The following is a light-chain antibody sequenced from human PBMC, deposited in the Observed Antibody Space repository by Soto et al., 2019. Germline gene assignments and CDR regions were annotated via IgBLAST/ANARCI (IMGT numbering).Light chain of an antibody. CDR3: NSYINTTIPV. V-gene: IGLV2-14*02. J-gene: IGLJ3*02. CDR2: EVT. CDR1: GSDVGGYIL. Sequence: QSALTQPASVSGSPGQSITISCTGTGSDVGGYILVSWYQQHPGKAPKLIIYEVTKRPSGISNRFSGSRSGNTASLTISGLKTEDEADYYCNSYINTTIPVFGGGTKLTVL.